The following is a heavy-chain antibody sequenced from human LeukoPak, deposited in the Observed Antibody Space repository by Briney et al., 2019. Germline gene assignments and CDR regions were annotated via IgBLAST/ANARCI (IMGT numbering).Heavy chain of an antibody. CDR3: ARDLYCSATRCPPSQFGLDV. D-gene: IGHD2-2*01. CDR2: INPNMVGT. Sequence: ASVKVPCTASGYTSTVYYMHWVRQAPGQGLGWMGCINPNMVGTDYAQKFQGRVTMTRDTSISTAYMELSRLRSDDTAFYYCARDLYCSATRCPPSQFGLDVWGQGTTVTVSS. CDR1: GYTSTVYY. V-gene: IGHV1-2*02. J-gene: IGHJ6*02.